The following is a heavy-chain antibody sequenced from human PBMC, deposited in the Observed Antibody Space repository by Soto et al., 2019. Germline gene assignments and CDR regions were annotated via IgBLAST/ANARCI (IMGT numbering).Heavy chain of an antibody. CDR2: IYYSGGT. D-gene: IGHD4-17*01. CDR3: ARHLSVTPYYFDY. Sequence: SETLSLTCTVSGGSMSNNHWSWIRQPPGKGLEWIGYIYYSGGTNYNPSLKSRVTISVDTSKNQFSLKLSSVTAADTAVYYCARHLSVTPYYFDYWGQGTLVTSPQ. V-gene: IGHV4-59*08. CDR1: GGSMSNNH. J-gene: IGHJ4*02.